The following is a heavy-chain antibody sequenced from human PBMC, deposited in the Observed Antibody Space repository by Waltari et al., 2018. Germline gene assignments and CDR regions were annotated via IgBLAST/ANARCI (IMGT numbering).Heavy chain of an antibody. D-gene: IGHD4-17*01. Sequence: EVQLVESGGGLVQPGGSLRLSCAASGFTFSSYGMRWVRQAPGKGLEWVANIKQDGSEKYYVDSVKGRFTISRDNAKNSLYLQMNSLRAEDTAVYYCARDWGDYGGTLDYWGQGTLVTVSS. J-gene: IGHJ4*02. CDR3: ARDWGDYGGTLDY. V-gene: IGHV3-7*01. CDR1: GFTFSSYG. CDR2: IKQDGSEK.